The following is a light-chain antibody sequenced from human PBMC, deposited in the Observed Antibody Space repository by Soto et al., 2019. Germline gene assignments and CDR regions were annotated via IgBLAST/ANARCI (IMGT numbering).Light chain of an antibody. CDR3: SSYAGSIYVV. V-gene: IGLV2-8*01. J-gene: IGLJ2*01. CDR2: EVS. Sequence: SALPQPPSASGSPGQSVTISCTGTSSDVGGYNYVSWYQQHPGKAPKLMIYEVSKRPSGVPDRFSGSKSGNTASLTVSGLQAEDEADYYCSSYAGSIYVVFGGGTKVTVL. CDR1: SSDVGGYNY.